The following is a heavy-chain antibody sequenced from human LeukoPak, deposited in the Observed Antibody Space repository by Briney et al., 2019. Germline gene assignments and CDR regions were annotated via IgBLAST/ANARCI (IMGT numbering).Heavy chain of an antibody. J-gene: IGHJ5*02. D-gene: IGHD3-10*02. Sequence: ASVKVSCKASGYTFTRHAITWLRQAPGQGPEWMGWTSPNNAKTDAAQNFQGRVSMTTDTSTSTAYMELGRLRSDDTAVYYCARVVRGDCQTETCFSWFDHWGQGTLVIVSS. CDR2: TSPNNAKT. V-gene: IGHV1-18*01. CDR3: ARVVRGDCQTETCFSWFDH. CDR1: GYTFTRHA.